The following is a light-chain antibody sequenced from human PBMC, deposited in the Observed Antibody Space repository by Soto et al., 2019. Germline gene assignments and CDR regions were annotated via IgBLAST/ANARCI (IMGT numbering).Light chain of an antibody. Sequence: EIVLTQSPATLSLSPGERATLSCRASQGVSGSLAWYQQKPGQAPRLLIYDASNRATGIPARFSGSGSGTDFTLTISSLEPEDFAVYYGQQRSNWRLTFGGGTKVDIK. V-gene: IGKV3-11*01. CDR2: DAS. J-gene: IGKJ4*01. CDR1: QGVSGS. CDR3: QQRSNWRLT.